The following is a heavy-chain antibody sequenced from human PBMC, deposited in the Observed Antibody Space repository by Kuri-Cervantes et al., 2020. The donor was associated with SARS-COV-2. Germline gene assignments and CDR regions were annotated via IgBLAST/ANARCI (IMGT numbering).Heavy chain of an antibody. CDR3: AKDVIAAAHQPALTQDDY. V-gene: IGHV1-18*01. J-gene: IGHJ4*02. Sequence: ASVKVSCKASGYTFTSYGISWVRQAPGQGLEWMGWISAYNGNTNYAQKLQGRVTMTTDTSTSTAYMELRSLRSDDTAVYYCAKDVIAAAHQPALTQDDYWGQGAPVTVSS. D-gene: IGHD6-13*01. CDR2: ISAYNGNT. CDR1: GYTFTSYG.